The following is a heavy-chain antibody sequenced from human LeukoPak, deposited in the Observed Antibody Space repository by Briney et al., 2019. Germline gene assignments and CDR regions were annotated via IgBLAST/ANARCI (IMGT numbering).Heavy chain of an antibody. CDR1: GFTFGDYV. V-gene: IGHV3-49*04. CDR2: IRSKAYGGAT. CDR3: TRDLNPYSGSYWRV. D-gene: IGHD1-26*01. Sequence: SGRSLRLSCSASGFTFGDYVMSWVRQAPGKGLEWVGFIRSKAYGGATEYAASVKGRFTISRDDSKSIAYLQMNSLKTEDTAVYYCTRDLNPYSGSYWRVWGQGTLVTVSS. J-gene: IGHJ4*02.